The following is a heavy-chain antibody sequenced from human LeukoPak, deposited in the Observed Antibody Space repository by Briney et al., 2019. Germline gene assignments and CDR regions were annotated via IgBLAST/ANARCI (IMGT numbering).Heavy chain of an antibody. D-gene: IGHD3-22*01. Sequence: EASVKVSCKASGYTFTGHHMHWVRQAPGQGLEWMGWIYPKRGGINYAQKFRGRVTMTRDTSIRTAYMELSRLRSDDTAVYFCARDYYDSTGYPDYWGQGTLVTVSS. CDR2: IYPKRGGI. J-gene: IGHJ4*02. CDR3: ARDYYDSTGYPDY. CDR1: GYTFTGHH. V-gene: IGHV1-2*02.